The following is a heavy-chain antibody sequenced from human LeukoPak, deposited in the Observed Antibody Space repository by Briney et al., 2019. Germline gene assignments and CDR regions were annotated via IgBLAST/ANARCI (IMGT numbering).Heavy chain of an antibody. J-gene: IGHJ6*02. CDR3: ARDLSVGLAAADTHGMDV. V-gene: IGHV1-69*04. D-gene: IGHD6-13*01. CDR2: IIPILGIA. CDR1: GGTFSNYA. Sequence: ASVKVSCKASGGTFSNYAISWVRQAPGQGLEWMGRIIPILGIANYAQKFQGRVTITADKSTSTAYMELSSLRSEDTAVYYCARDLSVGLAAADTHGMDVWGQGTTVTVAS.